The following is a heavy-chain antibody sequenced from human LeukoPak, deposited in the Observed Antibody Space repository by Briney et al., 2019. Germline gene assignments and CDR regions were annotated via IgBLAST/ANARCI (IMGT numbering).Heavy chain of an antibody. J-gene: IGHJ4*02. CDR2: IIPNLGIA. D-gene: IGHD6-13*01. CDR1: GGTFSSYA. V-gene: IGHV1-69*04. CDR3: ARDPSSSWYGVYFDY. Sequence: GASVKVSCKASGGTFSSYAISWVRQAPGQGLEWMGRIIPNLGIANYAQKFQGRVTITADKSTSTAYMELSSLRSEDTAVYYCARDPSSSWYGVYFDYWGQGTLVTVSS.